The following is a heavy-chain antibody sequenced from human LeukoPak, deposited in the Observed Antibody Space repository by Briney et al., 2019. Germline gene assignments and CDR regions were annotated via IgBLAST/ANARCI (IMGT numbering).Heavy chain of an antibody. D-gene: IGHD3-10*01. Sequence: GSSVKVSCKASGYTFSNYAMHWVRQSPGQRLEWMGWINPNSGGTVSAQTFQGRVTMSRDTSISTGSLWLCRLRSGETAVCYCVSGYYGSGSYPDYWGQGTLGTVSS. J-gene: IGHJ4*02. V-gene: IGHV1-2*02. CDR3: VSGYYGSGSYPDY. CDR1: GYTFSNYA. CDR2: INPNSGGT.